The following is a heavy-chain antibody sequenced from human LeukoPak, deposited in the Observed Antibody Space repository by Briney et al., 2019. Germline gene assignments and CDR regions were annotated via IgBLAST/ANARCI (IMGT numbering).Heavy chain of an antibody. V-gene: IGHV4-39*01. CDR3: ARRGEWLALDY. D-gene: IGHD6-19*01. Sequence: KPSETLSLTCAVSGGSISSSSNYWGWIRQPPGKGLEWIGGIYYSGSTNYNPSLKSRVTISLDTSKNQFSLKLSSVTAADTAVYYCARRGEWLALDYWGQGTLVTVSS. J-gene: IGHJ4*02. CDR1: GGSISSSSNY. CDR2: IYYSGST.